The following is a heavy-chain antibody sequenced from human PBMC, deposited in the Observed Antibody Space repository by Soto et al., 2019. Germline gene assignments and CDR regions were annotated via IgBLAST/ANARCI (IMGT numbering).Heavy chain of an antibody. J-gene: IGHJ4*02. D-gene: IGHD1-1*01. CDR3: TRGAPPELD. V-gene: IGHV1-18*01. CDR2: IRPYNGNT. CDR1: GYTFTSYG. Sequence: QVQLVQSGAEMKKPGASVKVSCKASGYTFTSYGISWVRQAPGQGLEWMGWIRPYNGNTNYAQKLQGRVTMTTDTSASTADMELRSLISEDTAVNYCTRGAPPELDWGQGTLVSVSS.